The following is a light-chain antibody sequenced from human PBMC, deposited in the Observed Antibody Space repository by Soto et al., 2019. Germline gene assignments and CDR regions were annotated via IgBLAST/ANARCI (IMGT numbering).Light chain of an antibody. V-gene: IGLV2-14*03. CDR2: DVS. Sequence: QSALTQPASVSGSPGQSITISCTGTSSDIGAYNYVSWFQQHPGRAPKLMIHDVSNRPSGVSNRFSGSKSGNTASLTISGLQAEDEADYHCSSYTTVITVVFGGGTKVTVL. CDR1: SSDIGAYNY. CDR3: SSYTTVITVV. J-gene: IGLJ2*01.